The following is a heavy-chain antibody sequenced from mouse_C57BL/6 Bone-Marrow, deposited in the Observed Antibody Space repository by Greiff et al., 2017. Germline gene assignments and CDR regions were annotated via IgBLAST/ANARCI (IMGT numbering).Heavy chain of an antibody. V-gene: IGHV1-85*01. J-gene: IGHJ1*03. CDR2: IYPRDGST. CDR3: ARDYGGSYGYVDV. D-gene: IGHD1-1*01. Sequence: QVQLQQSGPELVKPGASVKLSCKASGYTFTSYDINWVKQRPGPGLEWIGWIYPRDGSTKYNEKFKGKATLTVDTSSSTAYMELHSLTSEDSAVYFCARDYGGSYGYVDVGGTGTTVTVSS. CDR1: GYTFTSYD.